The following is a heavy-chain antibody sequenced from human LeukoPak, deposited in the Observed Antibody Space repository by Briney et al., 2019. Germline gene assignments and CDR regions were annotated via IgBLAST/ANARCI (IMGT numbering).Heavy chain of an antibody. Sequence: SETLSLTCTVSGGSINNYYWSWIRQPPGKGLEWIGYILYSGSTNYNPSLKSRVTISLDTSKNQFSLKLSSVTAADTAVYYCARGANWGSPDYWGQGTLVTVSS. CDR3: ARGANWGSPDY. CDR1: GGSINNYY. V-gene: IGHV4-59*01. J-gene: IGHJ4*02. CDR2: ILYSGST. D-gene: IGHD7-27*01.